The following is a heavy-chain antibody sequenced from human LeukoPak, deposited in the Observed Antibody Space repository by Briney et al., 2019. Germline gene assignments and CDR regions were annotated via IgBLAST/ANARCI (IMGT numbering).Heavy chain of an antibody. V-gene: IGHV3-53*01. CDR2: IYSGGST. CDR1: GFSVSSNY. Sequence: GGSLRLSCAASGFSVSSNYMNWVRQAPGKGLEWVSVIYSGGSTDCADSVKGRFTISRDNSKNTLYLQMNSLRAEDTAVYYCARGQGSRYCTNGVCYWFDPWGQGTLATVSS. J-gene: IGHJ5*02. CDR3: ARGQGSRYCTNGVCYWFDP. D-gene: IGHD2-8*01.